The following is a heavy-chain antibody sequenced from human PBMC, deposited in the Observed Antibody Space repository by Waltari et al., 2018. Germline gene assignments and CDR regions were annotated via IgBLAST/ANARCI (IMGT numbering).Heavy chain of an antibody. J-gene: IGHJ4*02. V-gene: IGHV4-38-2*02. D-gene: IGHD4-4*01. CDR3: ARTHDSTFDY. CDR2: IYHSGGT. CDR1: GYSISSGYY. Sequence: QVQLQESGPGLVKPSETLSLTCTVPGYSISSGYYWGWIRQPPGKGLEWIGGIYHSGGTYYNPSLKSRVTISVDTSKNQFSLKLSSVTAADTAVYYCARTHDSTFDYWGQGTLVTVSS.